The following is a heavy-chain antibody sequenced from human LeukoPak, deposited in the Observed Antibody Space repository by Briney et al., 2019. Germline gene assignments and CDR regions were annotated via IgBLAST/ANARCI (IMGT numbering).Heavy chain of an antibody. V-gene: IGHV4-59*01. J-gene: IGHJ3*02. CDR1: GGSISSYY. CDR2: IYYSGST. D-gene: IGHD3-3*01. Sequence: PSETLSLTCSVSGGSISSYYWSWIRQPPGKGLEWIGYIYYSGSTNYNPSLKSRVTISVDTSKNQFSLKLSSVTAADTAVYYCARAPIFGVDVDAFDIWGQGTMVTVSS. CDR3: ARAPIFGVDVDAFDI.